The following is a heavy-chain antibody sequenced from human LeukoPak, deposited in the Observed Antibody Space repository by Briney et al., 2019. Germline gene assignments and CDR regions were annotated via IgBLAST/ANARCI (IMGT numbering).Heavy chain of an antibody. D-gene: IGHD6-19*01. CDR2: IYYSGNT. CDR3: ARVGSGCFDY. J-gene: IGHJ4*02. CDR1: GGSISSYY. Sequence: SETLSLTCTVSGGSISSYYWSWIRQPPGKGLEWIGYIYYSGNTNYNPSLKSRVSISVDTSKNQFSLKLSSVTAADTAVYYCARVGSGCFDYWGQGTLVTVSS. V-gene: IGHV4-59*01.